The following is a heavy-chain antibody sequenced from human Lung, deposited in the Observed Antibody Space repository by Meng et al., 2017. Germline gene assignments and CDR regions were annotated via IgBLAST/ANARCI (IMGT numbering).Heavy chain of an antibody. CDR1: VRSFSYYY. V-gene: IGHV4-34*01. CDR2: INHSGST. D-gene: IGHD4-11*01. Sequence: PPWGGGLLKPSAILSPYCVVSVRSFSYYYWSCNRPPPGKGLEWIGEINHSGSTNYNPSLESRATIAVDTSQNNLSLKLSSVTAADSAVYYCARGPTTMAHDFDYWGQGTLVTVSS. J-gene: IGHJ4*02. CDR3: ARGPTTMAHDFDY.